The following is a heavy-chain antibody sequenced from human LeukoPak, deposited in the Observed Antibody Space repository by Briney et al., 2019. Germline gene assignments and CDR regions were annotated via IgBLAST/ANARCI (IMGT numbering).Heavy chain of an antibody. Sequence: SETLSLICTVSGDSISGYYWSWIRQSPGKGLEWIGYIYYSGGTDYNPSLKSRVSISADTSKNQFSLKLRSVTAADTAVYYCTRQTYGDLHYNWFDPWGQGTLVTVSS. CDR1: GDSISGYY. CDR2: IYYSGGT. D-gene: IGHD4-17*01. CDR3: TRQTYGDLHYNWFDP. V-gene: IGHV4-59*01. J-gene: IGHJ5*02.